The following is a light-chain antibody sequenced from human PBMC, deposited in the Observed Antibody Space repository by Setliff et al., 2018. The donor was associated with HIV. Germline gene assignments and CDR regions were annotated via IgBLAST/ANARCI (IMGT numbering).Light chain of an antibody. Sequence: QSVLTQPRSVSGSPGQSVTISCTGTNSDVGGYNYVSWYQQHPGKAPKLMIYDVSKRPSGVPDRFSGSKSGNTASLTISGPQAEDEADYYCCSYAGSYTYVFGTGTK. CDR2: DVS. J-gene: IGLJ1*01. V-gene: IGLV2-11*01. CDR1: NSDVGGYNY. CDR3: CSYAGSYTYV.